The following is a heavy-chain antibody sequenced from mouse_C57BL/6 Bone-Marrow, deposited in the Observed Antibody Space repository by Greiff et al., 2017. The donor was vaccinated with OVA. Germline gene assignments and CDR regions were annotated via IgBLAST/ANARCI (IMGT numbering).Heavy chain of an antibody. CDR3: AREGQDTWFAY. CDR2: IHPNSGST. D-gene: IGHD3-2*01. V-gene: IGHV1-64*01. CDR1: GYTFTSYW. J-gene: IGHJ3*01. Sequence: VQLQQPGAELVKPGASVKLSCKASGYTFTSYWMHWVKQRPGQGLEWIGMIHPNSGSTNYNEKFKSKATLTVDKSSSTAYMQLSSLTSEDSAVYYCAREGQDTWFAYWGKGTLVTVSA.